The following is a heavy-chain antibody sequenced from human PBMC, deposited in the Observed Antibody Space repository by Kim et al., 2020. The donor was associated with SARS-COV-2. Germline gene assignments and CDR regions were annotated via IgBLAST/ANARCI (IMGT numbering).Heavy chain of an antibody. CDR3: ARDQGRWLQLWDNWFDP. Sequence: SETLSLTCTVSGGSISSSSYYWGWIRQPPGKGLEWIGSIYYSGSTYYNPSLKSRVTISVDTSKNQFSLKLTSVTAADTAVYYCARDQGRWLQLWDNWFDP. V-gene: IGHV4-39*07. D-gene: IGHD5-12*01. J-gene: IGHJ5*02. CDR2: IYYSGST. CDR1: GGSISSSSYY.